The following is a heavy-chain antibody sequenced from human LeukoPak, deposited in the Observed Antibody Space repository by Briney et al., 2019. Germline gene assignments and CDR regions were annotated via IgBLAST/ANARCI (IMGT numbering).Heavy chain of an antibody. CDR1: GASVTDYY. CDR2: VHHSGNS. J-gene: IGHJ5*02. D-gene: IGHD7-27*01. V-gene: IGHV4-59*02. Sequence: SETLSLTCTVSGASVTDYYWSWIRQSPGKGLEWISYVHHSGNSDYNPSLRSRVTTSLDTSKNQFSLNLISVTAADTAVYYCTRGHWGLQSWSQGTLVTVSS. CDR3: TRGHWGLQS.